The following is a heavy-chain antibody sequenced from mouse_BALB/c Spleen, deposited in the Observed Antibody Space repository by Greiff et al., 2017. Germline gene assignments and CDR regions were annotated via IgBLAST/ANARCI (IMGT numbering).Heavy chain of an antibody. CDR1: GFNIKDTY. D-gene: IGHD2-4*01. CDR3: ARYYDYDFDY. J-gene: IGHJ2*01. V-gene: IGHV14-3*02. CDR2: IDPANGNT. Sequence: VQLQQSGAELVKPGASVKLSCTASGFNIKDTYMHWVKQRPERGLEWIGRIDPANGNTKYDPKFQGKATITADTSSNTAYLQLSSLTSEDTAVYYCARYYDYDFDYWGQGTTLTVSS.